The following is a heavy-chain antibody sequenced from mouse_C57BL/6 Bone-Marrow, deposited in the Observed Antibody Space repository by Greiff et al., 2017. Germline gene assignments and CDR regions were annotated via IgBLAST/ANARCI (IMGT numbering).Heavy chain of an antibody. D-gene: IGHD2-5*01. J-gene: IGHJ1*03. CDR2: IYPRSGNT. Sequence: VQLQQSGAELARPGASVKLSCKASGYTFTSYGISWVKQRTGQGLEWIGEIYPRSGNTYYNEKFKGKATLTADKSSSTAYMELRSLTSEDSAVYFCAGCSYSNFLYWYFDVWGTGTTVTVSS. V-gene: IGHV1-81*01. CDR3: AGCSYSNFLYWYFDV. CDR1: GYTFTSYG.